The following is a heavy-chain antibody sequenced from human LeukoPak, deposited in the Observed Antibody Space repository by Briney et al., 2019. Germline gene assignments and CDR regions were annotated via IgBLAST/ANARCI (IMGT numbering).Heavy chain of an antibody. CDR1: GFTFSSHW. V-gene: IGHV3-7*01. D-gene: IGHD3-3*01. CDR3: ARWRSRQSEFDL. CDR2: INQDGSQK. Sequence: GGSLRLSCAGSGFTFSSHWIGWVRQAPGKGLEWVAHINQDGSQKYYVDSVEGRFAISRDNAKNSLYLQMNSLRAEDTAIYYCARWRSRQSEFDLWGQGTLVTVSS. J-gene: IGHJ4*02.